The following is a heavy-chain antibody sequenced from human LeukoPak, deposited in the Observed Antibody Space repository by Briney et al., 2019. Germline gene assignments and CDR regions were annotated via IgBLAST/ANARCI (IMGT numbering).Heavy chain of an antibody. Sequence: GASVKVSCKASGGTFSSYAISWVRQAPGQGLEWMGGIIPIFGTANYAQKFQGRVTITADESTSTAYMELSSLRSEDTAVYYCASPYDSSGSHFLWSDRRDNTALSAAFDIWGQGTMVTVSS. CDR1: GGTFSSYA. CDR2: IIPIFGTA. J-gene: IGHJ3*02. CDR3: ASPYDSSGSHFLWSDRRDNTALSAAFDI. D-gene: IGHD3-22*01. V-gene: IGHV1-69*13.